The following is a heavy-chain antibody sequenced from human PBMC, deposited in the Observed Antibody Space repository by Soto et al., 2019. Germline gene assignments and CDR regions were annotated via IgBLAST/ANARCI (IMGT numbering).Heavy chain of an antibody. CDR2: IYYSGSA. CDR1: GGSISSSGYY. Sequence: PSETLSLTCTVSGGSISSSGYYWGWIRQPPGKGLEWIGNIYYSGSANYNPSLKSRVTISVDTSKNQFSLKLSSVTAADTAVYYCARLYGLAAFDIWGQGTMVTVSS. J-gene: IGHJ3*02. D-gene: IGHD4-17*01. CDR3: ARLYGLAAFDI. V-gene: IGHV4-39*07.